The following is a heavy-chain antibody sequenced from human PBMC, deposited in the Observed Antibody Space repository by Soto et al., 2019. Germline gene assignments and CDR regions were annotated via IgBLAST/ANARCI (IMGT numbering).Heavy chain of an antibody. CDR3: ARSNVRVVSNSYNWMDP. CDR1: GGPISSYY. J-gene: IGHJ5*02. CDR2: IFYTGNT. D-gene: IGHD4-4*01. Sequence: SETLSLTCNVSGGPISSYYWSWIRQSPGKGLEWIGQIFYTGNTNYNPSLKSRVTMSVDIPKKQFSLKLRSVTTADTSIYFCARSNVRVVSNSYNWMDPWGQGTLVTVPQ. V-gene: IGHV4-59*01.